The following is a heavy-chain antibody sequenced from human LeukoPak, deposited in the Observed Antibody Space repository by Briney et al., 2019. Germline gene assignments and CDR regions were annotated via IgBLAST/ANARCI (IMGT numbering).Heavy chain of an antibody. CDR1: GYTFSTHA. CDR2: INAGNGNT. J-gene: IGHJ4*02. V-gene: IGHV1-3*01. Sequence: ASVKVSCKASGYTFSTHAMHWVRQAPGQRLECMGWINAGNGNTEYSQKFQGRVTITRDTSASTAYMELSSLRSEDTAVYYCAREGSFRGRFFDYWGQGTLVTVSS. D-gene: IGHD3-10*01. CDR3: AREGSFRGRFFDY.